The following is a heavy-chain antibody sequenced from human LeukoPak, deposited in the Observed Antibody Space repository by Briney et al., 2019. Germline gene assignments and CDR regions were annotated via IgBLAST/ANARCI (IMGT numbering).Heavy chain of an antibody. V-gene: IGHV4-61*02. CDR3: ARTYNWFDP. CDR2: IYTSGST. J-gene: IGHJ5*02. CDR1: GASISSDSYS. Sequence: PSQTLSLTCTVSGASISSDSYSWNWIRLPAGKGLEYIGRIYTSGSTNYNPSLKSRVTISVDTSKNQFSLKLSSVTAADTAVYYCARTYNWFDPWGQGTLVTVSS.